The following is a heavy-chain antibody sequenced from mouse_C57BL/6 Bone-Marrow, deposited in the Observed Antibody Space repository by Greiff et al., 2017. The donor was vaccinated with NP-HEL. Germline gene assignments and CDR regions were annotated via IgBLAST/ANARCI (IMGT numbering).Heavy chain of an antibody. J-gene: IGHJ1*03. V-gene: IGHV1-81*01. CDR2: IYPRSGNT. CDR1: GYTFTSYG. CDR3: ARKGWLLPYWYFDV. D-gene: IGHD2-3*01. Sequence: QVQLQQSGAELARPGASVKLSCKASGYTFTSYGISWVKQRTGQGLEWIGEIYPRSGNTYYNEKFKGKATLTADKSSSKAYMELRSLTSEDSAVYFCARKGWLLPYWYFDVWGTGTTVTVSS.